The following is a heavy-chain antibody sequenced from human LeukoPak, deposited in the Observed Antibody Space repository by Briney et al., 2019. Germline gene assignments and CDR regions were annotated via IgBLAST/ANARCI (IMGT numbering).Heavy chain of an antibody. D-gene: IGHD2/OR15-2a*01. J-gene: IGHJ3*02. CDR3: ARPLWPRGRDAFDI. CDR2: INPNSGGT. Sequence: GASVKVSCKASGYTFTGYYMHWVRRAPGQGLEWMGWINPNSGGTNYAQKFQGRVTMTRDTSISTAYMELSRLRSDDTAVYYCARPLWPRGRDAFDIWGQGTMVTVSS. V-gene: IGHV1-2*02. CDR1: GYTFTGYY.